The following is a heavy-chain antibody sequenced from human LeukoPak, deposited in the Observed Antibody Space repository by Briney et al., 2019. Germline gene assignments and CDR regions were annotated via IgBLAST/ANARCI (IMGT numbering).Heavy chain of an antibody. Sequence: GGSLRLSCAASGFTFSSYAMSWVRQAPGKGLEWVSAISGSGGSTYYADSVKGRFTISRDNSKNTLYLQMNSLRAEDTAVYYCAKDPPFYYDILTGYLRGGYYYFDYWGQGTLVTVSS. D-gene: IGHD3-9*01. CDR2: ISGSGGST. CDR1: GFTFSSYA. V-gene: IGHV3-23*01. J-gene: IGHJ4*02. CDR3: AKDPPFYYDILTGYLRGGYYYFDY.